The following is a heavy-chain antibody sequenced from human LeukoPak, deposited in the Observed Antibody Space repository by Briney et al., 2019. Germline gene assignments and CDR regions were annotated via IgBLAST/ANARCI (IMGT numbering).Heavy chain of an antibody. J-gene: IGHJ3*01. CDR2: ISWNSGNK. CDR3: AKDRRSGSYHQPAFDF. D-gene: IGHD1-26*01. V-gene: IGHV3-9*01. CDR1: GLTFDDYS. Sequence: PGRSLRLSCSASGLTFDDYSMHWVRKTPGQGLEWVSGISWNSGNKDYADSVKGRFTISRDNAKNSLYLQMNSLRDEDTAFYYCAKDRRSGSYHQPAFDFWGQGTLVTVSS.